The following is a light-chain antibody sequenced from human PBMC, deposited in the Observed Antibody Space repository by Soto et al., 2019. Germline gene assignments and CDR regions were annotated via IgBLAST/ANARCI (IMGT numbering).Light chain of an antibody. CDR2: DVS. CDR3: SSYTSSSTLVV. V-gene: IGLV2-14*01. Sequence: QSALTQPASVSGSPGQSITISCTGTSSDVGGYNYVSWYQQHPGKAPKLMIYDVSNRPSEVSNRFSGSKSGNTASLTISGLHAEDEADYYCSSYTSSSTLVVFGGGTKVTVL. J-gene: IGLJ2*01. CDR1: SSDVGGYNY.